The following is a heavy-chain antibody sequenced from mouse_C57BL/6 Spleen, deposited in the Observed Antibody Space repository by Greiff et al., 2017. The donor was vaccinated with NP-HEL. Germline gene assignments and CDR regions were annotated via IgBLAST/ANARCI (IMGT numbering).Heavy chain of an antibody. D-gene: IGHD2-3*01. J-gene: IGHJ4*01. CDR1: GYAFSSYW. CDR2: IYPGDGDT. CDR3: ARSDGYYRYAMDY. V-gene: IGHV1-80*01. Sequence: QVQLKQSGAELVKPGASVKISCKASGYAFSSYWMNWVKQRPGKGLEWIGQIYPGDGDTNYNGKIKGKATLTADKSSSTAYMQLSSLTSEDSAVYFCARSDGYYRYAMDYWGQGTSVTVSS.